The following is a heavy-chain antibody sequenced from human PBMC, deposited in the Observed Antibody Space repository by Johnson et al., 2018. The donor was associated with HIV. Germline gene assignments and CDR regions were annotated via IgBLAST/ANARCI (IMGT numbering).Heavy chain of an antibody. Sequence: EVQLVESGGGLIQPGGSLRLSCAASGFTVSSNYMSWVRQAPGTGLEWVSIIYSDGSTYFADSVKGRFPISSDNSKNTLFLQMNSLRGEDTAVYYCARLKNGAFDIWGRGTMVTVSS. CDR2: IYSDGST. D-gene: IGHD2-8*01. J-gene: IGHJ3*02. V-gene: IGHV3-53*01. CDR3: ARLKNGAFDI. CDR1: GFTVSSNY.